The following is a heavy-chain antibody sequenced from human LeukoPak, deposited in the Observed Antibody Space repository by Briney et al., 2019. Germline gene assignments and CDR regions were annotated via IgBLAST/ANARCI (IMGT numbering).Heavy chain of an antibody. J-gene: IGHJ4*02. Sequence: SETLSLTCAVYGGSFSGYYWSWIRQSPGKGLEWIGEINHSGSTNYNPSLKSRVTMSIDTSKNQVSLKLSSVTAADTAVYFCARDGRYTYGSNLLDCWGQGTLVTVSS. CDR2: INHSGST. V-gene: IGHV4-34*01. CDR3: ARDGRYTYGSNLLDC. CDR1: GGSFSGYY. D-gene: IGHD3-9*01.